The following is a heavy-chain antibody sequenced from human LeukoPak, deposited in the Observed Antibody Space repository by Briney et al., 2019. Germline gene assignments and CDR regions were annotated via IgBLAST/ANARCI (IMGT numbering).Heavy chain of an antibody. J-gene: IGHJ4*02. CDR2: ITYDGSSG. D-gene: IGHD3-16*01. CDR3: AKRGDGGHKSLEY. CDR1: GFTFSNYG. V-gene: IGHV3-30*18. Sequence: GTSLRLPCVASGFTFSNYGMHWVRQAPGKGLEWVATITYDGSSGYYADSVKDRFTVSRDNSKNTLYLQMSSLKTEDTAVYYCAKRGDGGHKSLEYWGQGTLVIVSS.